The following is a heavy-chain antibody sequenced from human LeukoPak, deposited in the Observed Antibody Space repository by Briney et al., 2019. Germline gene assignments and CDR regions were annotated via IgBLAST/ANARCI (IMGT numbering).Heavy chain of an antibody. CDR2: ISYDGSNK. D-gene: IGHD2-21*02. J-gene: IGHJ4*02. Sequence: GGSLRLSCAASGFTFSSYAMHWVRQAPGKGLEWVAVISYDGSNKYYADSVKGRFTISKDNSKNTLYLQMNSLRAEDTAVYYCAREPVAYCGGDCYSGYFDYWGQGTLVTASS. V-gene: IGHV3-30-3*01. CDR1: GFTFSSYA. CDR3: AREPVAYCGGDCYSGYFDY.